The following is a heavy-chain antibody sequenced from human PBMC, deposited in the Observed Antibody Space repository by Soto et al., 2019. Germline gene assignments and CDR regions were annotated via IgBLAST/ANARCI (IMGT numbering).Heavy chain of an antibody. CDR1: GYTFTSYG. CDR2: ISAYNGNT. V-gene: IGHV1-18*01. CDR3: ARVGRPHVHWSGYKYYYYYGMDV. D-gene: IGHD3-3*01. J-gene: IGHJ6*02. Sequence: ASVKVSCKASGYTFTSYGISWVRQAPGQGLEWMGWISAYNGNTNYAQKLQGRVTMTTDTSTSTAYMELRSLRSDDTAVYYCARVGRPHVHWSGYKYYYYYGMDVWGQGTTVTVSS.